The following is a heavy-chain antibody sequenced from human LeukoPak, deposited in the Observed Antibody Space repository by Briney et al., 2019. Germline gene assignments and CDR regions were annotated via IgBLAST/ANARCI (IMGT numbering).Heavy chain of an antibody. D-gene: IGHD6-6*01. CDR2: INSDGSST. CDR3: ARRRSSSSDNWFDP. Sequence: GGSLRLSCAASGFTFSSYWMHWVRQAPGKGLVWVSRINSDGSSTSYADSVKGRFTISRDNAKNTLYLQMDSLRAVDTAVYYCARRRSSSSDNWFDPWGQGTLVTVSS. CDR1: GFTFSSYW. V-gene: IGHV3-74*01. J-gene: IGHJ5*02.